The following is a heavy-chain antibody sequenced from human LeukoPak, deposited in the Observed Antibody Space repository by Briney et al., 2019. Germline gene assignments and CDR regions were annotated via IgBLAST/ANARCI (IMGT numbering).Heavy chain of an antibody. CDR1: GGSISSYY. J-gene: IGHJ3*02. V-gene: IGHV4-59*01. D-gene: IGHD2-15*01. CDR2: IYYSGST. CDR3: AREGGITPSKDRDAFDI. Sequence: SETLSLTCTVSGGSISSYYWSWIRQPPGKGLEWRGYIYYSGSTNYNPSLKSRVTISVDTSKNQFSLKLSSVTAADTAVYYCAREGGITPSKDRDAFDIWGQGTMVTVSS.